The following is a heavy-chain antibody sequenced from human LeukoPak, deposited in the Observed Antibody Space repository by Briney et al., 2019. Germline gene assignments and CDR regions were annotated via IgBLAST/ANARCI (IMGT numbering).Heavy chain of an antibody. J-gene: IGHJ4*02. D-gene: IGHD2-2*01. CDR2: INPNSGFT. CDR1: GYPFTGYY. V-gene: IGHV1-2*02. CDR3: ARLADCSSSSCRSFDY. Sequence: VKVSCKASGYPFTGYYSHWVRQAPGQGLEWMGWINPNSGFTNYAQKFQGRVTMTRDTSISTAYMELSRLRSDDTAVYYCARLADCSSSSCRSFDYWGQGTLVTVSS.